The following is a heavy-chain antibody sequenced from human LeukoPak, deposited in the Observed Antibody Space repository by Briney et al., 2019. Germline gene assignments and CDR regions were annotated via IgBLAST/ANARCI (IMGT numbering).Heavy chain of an antibody. CDR3: ARDRVATVTYSLFDP. V-gene: IGHV1-18*01. J-gene: IGHJ5*02. CDR2: ISAYNGNT. CDR1: GYTVTSYG. Sequence: SVTVSCLASGYTVTSYGISWLRQPPRQELEWMGWISAYNGNTNYAQKLQGRVTMTTDTSTSPAYMELRSLRSDDTAVYYCARDRVATVTYSLFDPWGQGTLVTVS. D-gene: IGHD4-17*01.